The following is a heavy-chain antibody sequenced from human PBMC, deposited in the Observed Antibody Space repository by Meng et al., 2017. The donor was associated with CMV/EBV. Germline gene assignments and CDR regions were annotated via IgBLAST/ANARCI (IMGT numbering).Heavy chain of an antibody. Sequence: GASLKISCASSGFTFSSYSMNWVRQAPGKGLEWVSYISSSSSTIYYADSVKGRFTISRDNAKNSLYLQMNSLRAEDTAVYYCARDSYCSSTSCYTGDYYYYGMDVWGQGTTVTVSS. CDR1: GFTFSSYS. CDR3: ARDSYCSSTSCYTGDYYYYGMDV. CDR2: ISSSSSTI. V-gene: IGHV3-48*04. J-gene: IGHJ6*02. D-gene: IGHD2-2*02.